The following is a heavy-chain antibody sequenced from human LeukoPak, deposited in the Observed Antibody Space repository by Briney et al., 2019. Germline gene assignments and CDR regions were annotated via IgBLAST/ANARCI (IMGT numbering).Heavy chain of an antibody. CDR3: AREPHYGSGRNYFDY. J-gene: IGHJ4*02. CDR2: IYYSGST. Sequence: PSQTLSLTRTVSGGSISSGGYYRSWIRQHPGKGLEWIGYIYYSGSTYYNPSLKSRVTISVDTSKNQFSLKLSSVTAADTAVYYCAREPHYGSGRNYFDYWGQGTLVTVSS. D-gene: IGHD3-10*01. CDR1: GGSISSGGYY. V-gene: IGHV4-31*03.